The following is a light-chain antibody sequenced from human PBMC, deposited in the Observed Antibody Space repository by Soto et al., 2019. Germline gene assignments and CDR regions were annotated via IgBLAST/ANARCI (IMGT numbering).Light chain of an antibody. CDR2: DVS. V-gene: IGLV2-11*01. CDR1: SSDVGGYNY. CDR3: CSYAGSSLYV. J-gene: IGLJ1*01. Sequence: QSVLTQPRSVSGSPGQSVTISCTGTSSDVGGYNYVSWYQQHPGKAPKLMIYDVSKRPSGVPDRFSGSKSGNTASLTISRLQAEEEADYYCCSYAGSSLYVFGTGTKVTVL.